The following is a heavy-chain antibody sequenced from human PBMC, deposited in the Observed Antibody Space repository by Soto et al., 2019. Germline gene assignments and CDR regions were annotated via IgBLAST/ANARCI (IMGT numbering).Heavy chain of an antibody. D-gene: IGHD6-6*01. CDR3: ARESSIAARPGFNWFDP. Sequence: EASVKVSCKECGYTFTSYYRHWVRQAHRQGLEWMGIINPSGGSTSYAQKFQGRVTMTRDTSTSTVYMELSSLRSEDTAVYYCARESSIAARPGFNWFDPWGQGTLVTVSS. V-gene: IGHV1-46*03. J-gene: IGHJ5*02. CDR1: GYTFTSYY. CDR2: INPSGGST.